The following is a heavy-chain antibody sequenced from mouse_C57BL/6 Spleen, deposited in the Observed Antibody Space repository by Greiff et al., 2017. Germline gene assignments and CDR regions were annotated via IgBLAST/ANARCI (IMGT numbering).Heavy chain of an antibody. J-gene: IGHJ2*01. V-gene: IGHV1-50*01. Sequence: QVQLQQPGAELVKPGASVKLSCKASGYTFTSYWMQWVKQRPGQGLEWIGEIDPSDSYTNYNQKFKGKATLTVDTSSSTAYMQLSSLTSEDSAVYYCARGGYLYYFDYWGQGTTLSV. CDR2: IDPSDSYT. D-gene: IGHD1-2*01. CDR1: GYTFTSYW. CDR3: ARGGYLYYFDY.